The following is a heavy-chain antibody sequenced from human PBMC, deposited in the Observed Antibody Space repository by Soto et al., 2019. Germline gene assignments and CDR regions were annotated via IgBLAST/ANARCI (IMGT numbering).Heavy chain of an antibody. CDR2: TYYSGLT. Sequence: QVQLQESGPGLVKPSETLSLTCTVSGDSISSDYWSWIRQPPGKGLEWIGYTYYSGLTSTNPSLKIRLTISVDTSKNQFSLKLTSVTAADTAVYYCARARGSSQNLDTWGQGTLVTVSS. CDR3: ARARGSSQNLDT. J-gene: IGHJ5*02. V-gene: IGHV4-59*01. CDR1: GDSISSDY. D-gene: IGHD6-13*01.